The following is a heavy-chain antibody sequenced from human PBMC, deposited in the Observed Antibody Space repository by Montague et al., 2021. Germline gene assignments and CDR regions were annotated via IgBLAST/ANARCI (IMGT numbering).Heavy chain of an antibody. CDR2: VSHGGRT. J-gene: IGHJ6*03. CDR3: ARERDRYYYMDI. V-gene: IGHV4-38-2*02. CDR1: RSLITSDYY. Sequence: SETLSLTCTASRSLITSDYYWGWIRQPPGKGLEWMGSVSHGGRTYYNPSLKSRVTISVDTSNNHFSLKLSSVTAADTAMYYCARERDRYYYMDIWGKGTTITVSS.